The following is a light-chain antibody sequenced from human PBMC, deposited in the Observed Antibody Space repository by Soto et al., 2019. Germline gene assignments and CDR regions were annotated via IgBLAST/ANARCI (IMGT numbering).Light chain of an antibody. Sequence: DIQMTQSPSSLSASVGDRVTISCRASQGISTYLAWYQQMPGKVPKLLIYAASTLQTGVPSRFSGSGSGTDFTLTISSLQPEDVATYYCQKYNTARWTFGQGTKVDIK. J-gene: IGKJ1*01. CDR3: QKYNTARWT. V-gene: IGKV1-27*01. CDR2: AAS. CDR1: QGISTY.